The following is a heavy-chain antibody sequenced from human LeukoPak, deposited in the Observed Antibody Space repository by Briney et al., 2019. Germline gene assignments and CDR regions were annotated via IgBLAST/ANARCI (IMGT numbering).Heavy chain of an antibody. CDR1: GGSISSYY. Sequence: SESLSLTCTVSGGSISSYYWSWIRQPPGKGLEWIGYIYYSGSTNYNPSLKSRVTISVDTSKDQFSLKLSSVTAADTAVYYCARDYGDYFDYWGQGTLVTVSS. D-gene: IGHD4-17*01. CDR2: IYYSGST. J-gene: IGHJ4*02. CDR3: ARDYGDYFDY. V-gene: IGHV4-59*01.